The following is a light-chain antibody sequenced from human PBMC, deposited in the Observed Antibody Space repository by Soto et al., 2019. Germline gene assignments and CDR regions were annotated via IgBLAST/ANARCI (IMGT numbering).Light chain of an antibody. CDR3: QKYNSDPWT. Sequence: DIQMTQSPSSLSASVGDRVTITCPASQGISNYLAWYQQKPGKVPKLLFYAASILQSGVPSRFSGSGSETDFTLTISSLQPEDVASYYCQKYNSDPWTFGQGTKVDIK. CDR1: QGISNY. V-gene: IGKV1-27*01. J-gene: IGKJ1*01. CDR2: AAS.